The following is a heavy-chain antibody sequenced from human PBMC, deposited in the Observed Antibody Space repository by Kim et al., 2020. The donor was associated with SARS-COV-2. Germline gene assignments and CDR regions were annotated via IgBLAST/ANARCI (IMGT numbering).Heavy chain of an antibody. Sequence: PGSVKGRFTISRENAKNSLYLQMNSLRAGDTAVYYCARGYSSSWYWAFDIWGQGTMGTVSS. CDR3: ARGYSSSWYWAFDI. J-gene: IGHJ3*02. D-gene: IGHD6-13*01. V-gene: IGHV3-13*01.